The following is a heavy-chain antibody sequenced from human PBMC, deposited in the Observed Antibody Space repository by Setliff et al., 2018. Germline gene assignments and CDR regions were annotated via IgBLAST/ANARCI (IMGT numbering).Heavy chain of an antibody. Sequence: GGSLRLSCAASGFTFSSYTMHWVRQAPGKGLEYVSGISSDGGSTYYANSVKDRFTISRDNSKNTLWLQMGSLRAEDMAVYYCARDGGEYWGQGTLVTV. CDR1: GFTFSSYT. D-gene: IGHD3-16*01. CDR3: ARDGGEY. J-gene: IGHJ4*02. V-gene: IGHV3-64*01. CDR2: ISSDGGST.